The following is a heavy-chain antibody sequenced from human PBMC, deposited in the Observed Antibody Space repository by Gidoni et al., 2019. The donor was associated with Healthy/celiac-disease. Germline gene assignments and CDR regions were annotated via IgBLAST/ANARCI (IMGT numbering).Heavy chain of an antibody. CDR1: GFTFDDYA. CDR3: AKATPSTVTTSGWFDP. V-gene: IGHV3-9*01. D-gene: IGHD4-17*01. CDR2: ISWNSGSI. Sequence: EVQLVESGGGLVQPGRSLRLSCAASGFTFDDYAMHWVRQAPGKGLEWVSGISWNSGSIGYADSVKGRFTISRDNAKNSLYLQMNSLRAEDTALYYCAKATPSTVTTSGWFDPWGQGTLVTVSS. J-gene: IGHJ5*02.